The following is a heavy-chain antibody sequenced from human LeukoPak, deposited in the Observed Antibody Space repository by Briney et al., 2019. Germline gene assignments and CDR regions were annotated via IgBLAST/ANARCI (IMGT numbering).Heavy chain of an antibody. J-gene: IGHJ4*02. D-gene: IGHD3-22*01. CDR2: ISAYKGNR. CDR3: AREDSSGYH. CDR1: GYTFTSYG. Sequence: SVKVSRKPSGYTFTSYGITWVRQAAGQGLEEMGWISAYKGNRNYTQKLQARVTMTTDTATSTAYVELRSLRSDGTAVYCCAREDSSGYHWAQGTLVSVSS. V-gene: IGHV1-18*01.